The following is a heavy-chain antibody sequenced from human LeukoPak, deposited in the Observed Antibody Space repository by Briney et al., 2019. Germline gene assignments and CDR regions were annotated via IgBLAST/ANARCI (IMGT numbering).Heavy chain of an antibody. V-gene: IGHV3-23*01. CDR2: ISGSGDST. CDR3: ARVVRVWGSYRSYNWFDP. CDR1: GFTFSSYA. D-gene: IGHD3-16*02. Sequence: GGSLRLSCAASGFTFSSYAMSWVRQAPGKGLEWVSAISGSGDSTYYGDSVKGRFTISRDNSKNSLYLQMNSLRAEDTAVYYCARVVRVWGSYRSYNWFDPWGQGTLVTVSS. J-gene: IGHJ5*02.